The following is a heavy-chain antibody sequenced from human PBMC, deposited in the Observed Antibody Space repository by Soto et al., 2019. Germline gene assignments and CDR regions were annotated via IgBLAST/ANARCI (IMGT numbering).Heavy chain of an antibody. CDR3: ARDGGVVTVDAFDL. CDR1: GFRFDDFG. V-gene: IGHV3-20*04. D-gene: IGHD3-16*01. CDR2: ITWNAGRK. J-gene: IGHJ3*01. Sequence: ESGGGVVRPGGSLRLSCVASGFRFDDFGLTWVRQVPGKGPEWVAGITWNAGRKGYADSVKGRFTISRDNAKNSLHLQMDSLREEDTALYFCARDGGVVTVDAFDLWGQGTIVTVSS.